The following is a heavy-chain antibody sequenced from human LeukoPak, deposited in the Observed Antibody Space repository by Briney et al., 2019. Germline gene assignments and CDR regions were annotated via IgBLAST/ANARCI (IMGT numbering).Heavy chain of an antibody. V-gene: IGHV4-4*07. J-gene: IGHJ6*03. CDR1: GGSISSYD. CDR2: IYTSGST. D-gene: IGHD6-13*01. Sequence: MTSETLSLTCTVSGGSISSYDWSWIRQPAGKGLEWIGRIYTSGSTNYNPSLKSRVTMSVDTSKNQFSLKLSSVTAADTAVYYCARCRPRYSSNHYYYYMDVWGKGTTVTVSS. CDR3: ARCRPRYSSNHYYYYMDV.